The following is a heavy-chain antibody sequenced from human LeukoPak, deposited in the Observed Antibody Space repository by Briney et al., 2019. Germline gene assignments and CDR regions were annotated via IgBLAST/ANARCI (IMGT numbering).Heavy chain of an antibody. V-gene: IGHV3-23*01. CDR3: AKFGFGDFPFQAFDV. Sequence: GGSLGLSCAASGFTFTSYGMAWVRQAPGKGLEWVSAISPSGASIFHADSVKGRFTISRDNSKNTLYLQMNSLGAEDTAVYYCAKFGFGDFPFQAFDVWGRGTMAIVSS. D-gene: IGHD4-17*01. CDR2: ISPSGASI. CDR1: GFTFTSYG. J-gene: IGHJ3*01.